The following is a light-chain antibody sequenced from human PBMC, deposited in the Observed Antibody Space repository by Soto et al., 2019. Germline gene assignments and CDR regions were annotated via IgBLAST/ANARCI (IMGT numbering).Light chain of an antibody. V-gene: IGLV2-14*03. CDR1: NSDVGGYDL. CDR3: SSYSSSSTVV. Sequence: QSVLTQPASVSGSPGQSITITCTGTNSDVGGYDLVSWCQHHPGKAPKVIIYDVTDRPSGVSNRFSGSKSANTASLTISGLQSEDEADYYCSSYSSSSTVVFGGGTQLTVL. J-gene: IGLJ2*01. CDR2: DVT.